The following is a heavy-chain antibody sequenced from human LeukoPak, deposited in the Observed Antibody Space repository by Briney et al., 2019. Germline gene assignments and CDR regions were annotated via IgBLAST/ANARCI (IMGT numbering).Heavy chain of an antibody. CDR2: IIPIFGTA. J-gene: IGHJ6*02. D-gene: IGHD6-19*01. V-gene: IGHV1-69*13. CDR3: ARDVSGWPDLSYYGMDV. Sequence: ASVKVSCKASGGTFSSYAISWVRQAPGQGLEWMGGIIPIFGTANYAQKFQGRVTITADESTSTAYMELSSLRSEDTAVYYCARDVSGWPDLSYYGMDVWGQGTTVTVSS. CDR1: GGTFSSYA.